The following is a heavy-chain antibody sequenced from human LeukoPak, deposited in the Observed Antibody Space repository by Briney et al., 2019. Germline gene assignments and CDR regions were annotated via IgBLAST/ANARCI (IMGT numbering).Heavy chain of an antibody. V-gene: IGHV1-24*01. CDR1: GYTLTEFS. CDR3: ATWRCSGGSCYSLPYYYGMDV. CDR2: FDLEDGET. J-gene: IGHJ6*02. Sequence: ASVKVSCRVSGYTLTEFSMHWVRQAPGKGLEWMGGFDLEDGETIYAQKFQGRVTMTADTSPDTAYMELSSLRSEDTAVYYCATWRCSGGSCYSLPYYYGMDVWGQGTTVTVSS. D-gene: IGHD2-15*01.